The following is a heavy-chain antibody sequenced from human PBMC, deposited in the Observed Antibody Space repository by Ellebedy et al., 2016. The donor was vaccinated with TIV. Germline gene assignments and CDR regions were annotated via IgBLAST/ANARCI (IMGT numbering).Heavy chain of an antibody. CDR1: GFTFSTYA. CDR3: AQDRVQRSMDV. CDR2: ISGSGGVT. J-gene: IGHJ6*02. V-gene: IGHV3-23*01. Sequence: GESLKISCAASGFTFSTYAMNWVRQAPGKGLEWISGISGSGGVTYYADSVRGRITISRDNSKNTLYLQMKSLRVDDTAVYFCAQDRVQRSMDVWGQGTTVTVSS.